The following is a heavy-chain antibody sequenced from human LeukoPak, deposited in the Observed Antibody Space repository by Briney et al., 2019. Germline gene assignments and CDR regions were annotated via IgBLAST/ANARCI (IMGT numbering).Heavy chain of an antibody. D-gene: IGHD4-11*01. J-gene: IGHJ4*02. CDR3: ARGWYSKYIDY. V-gene: IGHV4-34*01. CDR2: INHSGST. Sequence: SETLSLTCAVSDDSFSDYYWSWIRQPPGKGLEWIGEINHSGSTNYKPSLKSRVTISVDTSKNQFSLNLSSVPAADTAVYFCARGWYSKYIDYWGQGTLVTVSS. CDR1: DDSFSDYY.